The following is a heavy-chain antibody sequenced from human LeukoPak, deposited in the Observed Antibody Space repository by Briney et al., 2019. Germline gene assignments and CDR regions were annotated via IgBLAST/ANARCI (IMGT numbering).Heavy chain of an antibody. D-gene: IGHD6-6*01. J-gene: IGHJ6*03. Sequence: PSETLSHTCTVSGGSIRTYYWSWIRQPPGKGLEWIGYIYYSGNTNYNPSLKSRVTISVDTPKNQFSLKLSSATAADTAVYYCARVPQYGSSSHGYYYYMDVWGKGTTVTVSS. V-gene: IGHV4-59*01. CDR3: ARVPQYGSSSHGYYYYMDV. CDR1: GGSIRTYY. CDR2: IYYSGNT.